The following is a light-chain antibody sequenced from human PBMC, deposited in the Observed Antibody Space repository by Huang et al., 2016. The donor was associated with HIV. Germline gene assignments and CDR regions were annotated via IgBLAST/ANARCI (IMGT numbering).Light chain of an antibody. V-gene: IGKV1-27*01. CDR1: QDINNY. CDR2: PAS. J-gene: IGKJ1*01. CDR3: QKYDSVPRT. Sequence: DIQMTQYPSSLSASVGDRVTITCRASQDINNYLAWYQQKAGQVPKLLIYPASSLQSGVPSRFSGSGSGTDFTLSITSLQPEDVAIYYCQKYDSVPRTFGQGTKVDIK.